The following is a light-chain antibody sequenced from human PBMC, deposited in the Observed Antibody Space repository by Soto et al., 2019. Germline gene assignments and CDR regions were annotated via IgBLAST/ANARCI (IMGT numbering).Light chain of an antibody. V-gene: IGLV2-14*01. CDR3: TSYTSSSTLDV. J-gene: IGLJ1*01. Sequence: QSVLTQPASVSGSPGQSITISCTGTSSDVGGYNYVSWYQQHPGKAPKLMIYEVSNRPSGVSNRFSGSKSGHTASLTISGRQSADEADYFCTSYTSSSTLDVFGTGTKLTVL. CDR2: EVS. CDR1: SSDVGGYNY.